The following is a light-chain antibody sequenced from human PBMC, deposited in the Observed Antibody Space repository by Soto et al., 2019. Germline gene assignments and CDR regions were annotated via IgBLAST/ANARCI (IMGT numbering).Light chain of an antibody. CDR1: QSVSSSS. CDR3: QEYGTSRT. J-gene: IGKJ1*01. CDR2: AAP. V-gene: IGKV3-20*01. Sequence: EIAVAQAPVTLSLSPGERATLSCRARQSVSSSSLAWYPQSPGHAPRLLIYAAPNTAPGIPDRFSGSGSGTDFTLTISRLEPEDFAVYYCQEYGTSRTFGQGTKVDIK.